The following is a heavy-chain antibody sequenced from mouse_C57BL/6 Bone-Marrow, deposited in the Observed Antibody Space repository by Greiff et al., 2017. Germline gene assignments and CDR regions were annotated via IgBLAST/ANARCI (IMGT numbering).Heavy chain of an antibody. CDR2: IDPSDSYT. J-gene: IGHJ3*01. D-gene: IGHD2-2*01. CDR3: ERDGYDGAWFAY. V-gene: IGHV1-69*01. CDR1: GYTFTSYW. Sequence: QVQLQQPGAELVMPGASVKLSCKASGYTFTSYWMHWVKQRPGQGLEWIGEIDPSDSYTNYNQKFKGKSTLTVDKSSSTAYMQLSSLTSEDSAVYNCERDGYDGAWFAYWGQGTLVTVSA.